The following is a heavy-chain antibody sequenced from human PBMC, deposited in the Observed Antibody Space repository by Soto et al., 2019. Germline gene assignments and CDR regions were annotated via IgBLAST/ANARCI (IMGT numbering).Heavy chain of an antibody. D-gene: IGHD3-22*01. J-gene: IGHJ6*02. CDR1: GYTFTSYG. CDR2: ISAYNGNT. V-gene: IGHV1-18*01. CDR3: AREDNYYDSSGYYGHYYYGMDV. Sequence: ASVKVSCKASGYTFTSYGISWVRQAPGQGLEWMGWISAYNGNTNYAQKLQGRVTMTTDTSTSTAYMELRSLRSDDTAVYYCAREDNYYDSSGYYGHYYYGMDVWGQGTTVTVSS.